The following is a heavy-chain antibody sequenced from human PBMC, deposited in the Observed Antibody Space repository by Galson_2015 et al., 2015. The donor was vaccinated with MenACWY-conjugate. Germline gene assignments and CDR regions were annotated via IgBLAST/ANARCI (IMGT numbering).Heavy chain of an antibody. CDR3: ARGRQQYSFWRGSKHNWFDP. Sequence: SETLSLTCDVHNGSLRGGSWSWIRQPPGKGLEWIGEINHVGDTDYNPSLRGRVTISIDLSNNQFSLMLNTVTAADTAVYYCARGRQQYSFWRGSKHNWFDPWGQGIQAIVSS. CDR2: INHVGDT. J-gene: IGHJ5*02. D-gene: IGHD3-3*01. CDR1: NGSLRGGS. V-gene: IGHV4-34*01.